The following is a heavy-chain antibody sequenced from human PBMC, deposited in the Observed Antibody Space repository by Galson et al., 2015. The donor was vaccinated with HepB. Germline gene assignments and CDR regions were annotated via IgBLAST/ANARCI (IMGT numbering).Heavy chain of an antibody. Sequence: QSGAEVKKPGESLRISCQGSGYSFTIYWISWVRQMPGKGLEWMGTFDPSDSYTNYSPSFQGHVTISADKSISTAYLQWDSLKASDTAMYYCAKGGAYGSGSRDALDLWGHGTMVTVSS. V-gene: IGHV5-10-1*01. D-gene: IGHD3-10*01. CDR3: AKGGAYGSGSRDALDL. CDR2: FDPSDSYT. CDR1: GYSFTIYW. J-gene: IGHJ3*01.